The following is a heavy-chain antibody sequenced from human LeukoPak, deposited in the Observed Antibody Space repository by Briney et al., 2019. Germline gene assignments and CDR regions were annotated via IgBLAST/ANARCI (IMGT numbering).Heavy chain of an antibody. V-gene: IGHV3-23*01. J-gene: IGHJ4*02. CDR1: GFTFSSYA. CDR2: ISGSGGAT. Sequence: GGSQRLSCAASGFTFSSYAMNWVRQAPGKGLEWVSAISGSGGATYYADSVKGRFTMSRDNSKNTLYLQMNSLRAEDTAVYYCAKGAYYHGSGRYFDYWGQGTLGT. D-gene: IGHD3-10*01. CDR3: AKGAYYHGSGRYFDY.